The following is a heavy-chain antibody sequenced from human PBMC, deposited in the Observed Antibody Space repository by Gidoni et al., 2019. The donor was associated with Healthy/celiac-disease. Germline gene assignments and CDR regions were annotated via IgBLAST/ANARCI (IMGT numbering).Heavy chain of an antibody. CDR1: GFTFSSYW. Sequence: EVQLVESGGGLVQPGGSLRLSCAASGFTFSSYWMSWVRQAPGKGLEWVANIKQDGSEEYYVDSVKGRFTISRDNAKNSLYLQMNSLRAEDTAVYYCARDYGGDYVGYFDYWGQGTLVTVSS. J-gene: IGHJ4*02. V-gene: IGHV3-7*01. CDR3: ARDYGGDYVGYFDY. D-gene: IGHD4-17*01. CDR2: IKQDGSEE.